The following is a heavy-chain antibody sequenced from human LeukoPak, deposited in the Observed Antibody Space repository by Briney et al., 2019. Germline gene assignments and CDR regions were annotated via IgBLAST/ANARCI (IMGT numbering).Heavy chain of an antibody. J-gene: IGHJ4*02. CDR3: AKEARYVDIVATRDY. Sequence: GGSLRLSCAASGFTFDDYAMHWVRQAPGKGLEWVSAISGSGGSTYYADSVKGRFTISRDNSKNTLYLQMNSLRAEDTAVYYCAKEARYVDIVATRDYWGQGTLVTVSS. D-gene: IGHD5-12*01. CDR2: ISGSGGST. V-gene: IGHV3-23*01. CDR1: GFTFDDYA.